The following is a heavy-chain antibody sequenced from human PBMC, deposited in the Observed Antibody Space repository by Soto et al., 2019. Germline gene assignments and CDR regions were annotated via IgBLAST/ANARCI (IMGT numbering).Heavy chain of an antibody. V-gene: IGHV1-3*01. Sequence: AASVKVSCKASGYTFTSYAMHWVRQAPGQRLEWMGWINAGNGNTKYSQKFQGRVTITRDTSASTAYMELSSLRSEDTAVYYCASPRDTSMAFDYWGQGTLVTVSS. CDR2: INAGNGNT. CDR1: GYTFTSYA. D-gene: IGHD5-18*01. CDR3: ASPRDTSMAFDY. J-gene: IGHJ4*02.